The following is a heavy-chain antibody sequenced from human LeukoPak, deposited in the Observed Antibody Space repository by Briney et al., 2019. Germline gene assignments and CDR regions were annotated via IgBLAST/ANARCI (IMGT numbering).Heavy chain of an antibody. CDR3: ARGNDYVWGSYRSLDY. CDR1: GYTFSGYY. CDR2: INPKSGGT. V-gene: IGHV1-2*02. J-gene: IGHJ4*02. Sequence: ASVKVSCKAPGYTFSGYYMHWVRQAPGQGLEWMGWINPKSGGTNEAQKFHDRVTMTRDTSIRTAYMEVSRLRSDDTAVYYCARGNDYVWGSYRSLDYWGQGTLVTVSS. D-gene: IGHD3-16*02.